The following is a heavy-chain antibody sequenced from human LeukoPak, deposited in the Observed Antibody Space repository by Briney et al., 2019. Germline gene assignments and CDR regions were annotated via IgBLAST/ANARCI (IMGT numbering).Heavy chain of an antibody. CDR3: ARDLGGEYGDY. CDR2: INPSGGST. D-gene: IGHD7-27*01. Sequence: ASLKVSCKASGYTFTSYYMHWVRQAPGQGLEWVGIINPSGGSTSYAQKFQGRVTMTRDTSTSTVYMELSSLRSEDTAVYYCARDLGGEYGDYWGQGTLVTVSS. CDR1: GYTFTSYY. J-gene: IGHJ4*02. V-gene: IGHV1-46*01.